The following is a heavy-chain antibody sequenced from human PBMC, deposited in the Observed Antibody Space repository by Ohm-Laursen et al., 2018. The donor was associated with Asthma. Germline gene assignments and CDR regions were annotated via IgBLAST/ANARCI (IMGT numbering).Heavy chain of an antibody. CDR1: GFTFSSYG. D-gene: IGHD4-17*01. J-gene: IGHJ2*01. CDR2: ISYDGSNK. V-gene: IGHV3-30*18. Sequence: SLRLSCSASGFTFSSYGMHWVRQAPGKGLEWVAVISYDGSNKYYADSVKGRFTISRDNSKNTLYLQMNSLRAEDTAVYYCAKVKDYGDYWYFDLWGRGTLVTVSS. CDR3: AKVKDYGDYWYFDL.